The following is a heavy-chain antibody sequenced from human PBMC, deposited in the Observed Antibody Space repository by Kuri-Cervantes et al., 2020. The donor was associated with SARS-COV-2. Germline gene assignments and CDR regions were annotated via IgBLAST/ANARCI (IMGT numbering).Heavy chain of an antibody. D-gene: IGHD2-21*02. V-gene: IGHV3-43*02. CDR1: GFTFDDYA. Sequence: GESLKISCAASGFTFDDYAMHWVRQAPGKGLEWVSLISGDGGSTYYADSVKGRFTISRDNSKNTLYLQMNSLRAEDTAVYYCAKEGRRHIVVVTREFDYWGQGTLVTVSS. CDR2: ISGDGGST. J-gene: IGHJ4*02. CDR3: AKEGRRHIVVVTREFDY.